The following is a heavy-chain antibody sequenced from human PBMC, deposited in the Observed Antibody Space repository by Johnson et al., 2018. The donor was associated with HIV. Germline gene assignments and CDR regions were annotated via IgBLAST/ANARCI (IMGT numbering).Heavy chain of an antibody. J-gene: IGHJ3*02. CDR3: ARDYYDSSGYYSPGGEAFDI. CDR2: LNWNGGST. D-gene: IGHD3-22*01. CDR1: GLAFDDYD. Sequence: VQLVESGGGLVQPGRSLRLSCAASGLAFDDYDMSWVRQAPGKGLEWVSGLNWNGGSTVYADSVKGRFTISRDNAKNSLYLQMNSLRAEDTALYYCARDYYDSSGYYSPGGEAFDIWGQGTMVTVSS. V-gene: IGHV3-20*04.